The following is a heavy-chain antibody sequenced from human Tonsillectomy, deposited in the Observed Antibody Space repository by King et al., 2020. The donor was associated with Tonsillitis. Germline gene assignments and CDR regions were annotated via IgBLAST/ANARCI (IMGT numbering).Heavy chain of an antibody. CDR1: GGSISSYY. V-gene: IGHV4-59*08. J-gene: IGHJ5*02. Sequence: QLQESGPGLVKPSETLSLTCTVSGGSISSYYWSWIRQPPGKGLEWIGYIYYSGSTNYNPSLKSRVTISVDTSKNQFSLKLGSVTAADTAVYYCARRVTMVRGVIIYWFDPWGQGTLVTVSS. CDR2: IYYSGST. D-gene: IGHD3-10*01. CDR3: ARRVTMVRGVIIYWFDP.